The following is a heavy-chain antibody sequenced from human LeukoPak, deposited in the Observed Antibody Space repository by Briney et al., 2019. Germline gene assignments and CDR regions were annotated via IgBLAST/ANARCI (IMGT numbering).Heavy chain of an antibody. CDR3: ASSQQYYDSSGYEDY. J-gene: IGHJ4*02. Sequence: SVKVSCKASGYTFTSYGISWVRQAPGQGLEWMGRIIPILGIANYAQKFQGRVTITADKSTSTAYMELSSLRSEDTAVYYCASSQQYYDSSGYEDYWGQGTLVTVSS. V-gene: IGHV1-69*04. CDR2: IIPILGIA. CDR1: GYTFTSYG. D-gene: IGHD3-22*01.